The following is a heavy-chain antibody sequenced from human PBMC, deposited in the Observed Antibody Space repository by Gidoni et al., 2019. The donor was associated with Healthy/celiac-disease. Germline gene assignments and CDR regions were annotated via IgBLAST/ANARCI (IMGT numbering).Heavy chain of an antibody. J-gene: IGHJ4*02. CDR2: IYYSGST. Sequence: QVQLQESGPGLVKPSETLSLTCTVSGGSISSYYWSWIRQPPGKGLEWIGYIYYSGSTNYNPSLKSRVTISVDTSKNQFSLKLSSVTAADTAVYYCARTAGQAKKRYCSGGSCYAALDYWGQGTLVTVSS. CDR3: ARTAGQAKKRYCSGGSCYAALDY. CDR1: GGSISSYY. D-gene: IGHD2-15*01. V-gene: IGHV4-59*01.